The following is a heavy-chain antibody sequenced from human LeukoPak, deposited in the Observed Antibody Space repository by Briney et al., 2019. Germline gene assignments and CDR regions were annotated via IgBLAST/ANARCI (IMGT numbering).Heavy chain of an antibody. CDR1: AFTFSRDD. CDR3: AREDSSMVLSLDY. Sequence: GGSLRLSCAASAFTFSRDDMAWVRQPPGKRPEWISSISGNGAGTHYIDSVRGRFIISRDNSKNTVYLQMNNLRAEDTAIYYCAREDSSMVLSLDYWGQGTLVTVSS. V-gene: IGHV3-23*01. D-gene: IGHD5-18*01. J-gene: IGHJ4*02. CDR2: ISGNGAGT.